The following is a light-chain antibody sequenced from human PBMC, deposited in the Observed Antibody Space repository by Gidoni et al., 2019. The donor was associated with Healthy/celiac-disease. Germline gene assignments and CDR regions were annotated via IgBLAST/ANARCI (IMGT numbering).Light chain of an antibody. Sequence: ELVLTPPPGTLSLSPGERATLACRASPSVSSSYFAWYQQKPGQAPRLLIYGASSRATGIPDRFSGSGSGTDFTLTISRLEPEDFAVYYCQQYGSSPPMCSFGQGTKLEIK. V-gene: IGKV3-20*01. CDR2: GAS. J-gene: IGKJ2*04. CDR3: QQYGSSPPMCS. CDR1: PSVSSSY.